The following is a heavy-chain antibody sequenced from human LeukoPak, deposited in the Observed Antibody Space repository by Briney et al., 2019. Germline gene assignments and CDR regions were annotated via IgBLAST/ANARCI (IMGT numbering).Heavy chain of an antibody. CDR2: ITSGSSYI. J-gene: IGHJ4*02. CDR1: GFTFSSYS. V-gene: IGHV3-21*01. D-gene: IGHD3-10*01. CDR3: ARSCYYGSGSYYIGKGGGDCYSDFDY. Sequence: PGGSLRLSCAASGFTFSSYSMNWVRQAPGKGLEWVSSITSGSSYIYYADSVKGRFTISRDNAKNSLYLQMNSLRAEDTAVYYCARSCYYGSGSYYIGKGGGDCYSDFDYWGQGTLVTVSS.